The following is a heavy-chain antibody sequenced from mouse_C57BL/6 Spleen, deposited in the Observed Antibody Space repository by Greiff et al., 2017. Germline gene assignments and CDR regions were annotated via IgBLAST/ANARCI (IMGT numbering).Heavy chain of an antibody. Sequence: QVQLQQSGPGLVAPSQSLSITCTVSGFSLTSSGVDLVRQPPGRGLEGLGVILGGGGTNYNSALISKLSFSKDNSKSQVLLKMNSLQTDDTAMYYCAKHGGYGSSGSYWYFDVWGTGTTVTVSS. J-gene: IGHJ1*03. CDR3: AKHGGYGSSGSYWYFDV. D-gene: IGHD1-1*01. V-gene: IGHV2-9*01. CDR1: GFSLTSSG. CDR2: ILGGGGT.